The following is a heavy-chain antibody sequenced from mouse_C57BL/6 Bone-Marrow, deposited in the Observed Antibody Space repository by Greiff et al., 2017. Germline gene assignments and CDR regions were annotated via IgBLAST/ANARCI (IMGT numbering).Heavy chain of an antibody. D-gene: IGHD2-4*01. V-gene: IGHV1-64*01. CDR3: ATYDYDPWYFDV. CDR2: IHPNSGST. CDR1: GYTFTSYW. Sequence: QVQLQQPGAELVKPGASVKLSCKASGYTFTSYWMHWVKQRPGQGLEWIGMIHPNSGSTNYNEKFKSKATLTVDKSSSTAYMQLSSLTSEDSAVYYCATYDYDPWYFDVWGTGTTVTVSS. J-gene: IGHJ1*03.